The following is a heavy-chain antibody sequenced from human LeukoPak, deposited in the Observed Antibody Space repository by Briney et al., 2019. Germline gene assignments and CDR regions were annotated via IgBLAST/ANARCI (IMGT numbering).Heavy chain of an antibody. CDR3: AKAERDTATRH. CDR1: GFTFSSYG. CDR2: ISYDGSNK. J-gene: IGHJ4*02. Sequence: GGSLRLSCAASGFTFSSYGMHWVRQAPGKGLEWVAVISYDGSNKYYADSVKGRFTISRDNSKNTLYLQMNSLRAEDTAVYYCAKAERDTATRHWGQGTLVTVPS. V-gene: IGHV3-30*18. D-gene: IGHD5-18*01.